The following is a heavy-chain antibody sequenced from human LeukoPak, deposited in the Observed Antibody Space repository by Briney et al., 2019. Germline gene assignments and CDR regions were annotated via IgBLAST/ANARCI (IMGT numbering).Heavy chain of an antibody. V-gene: IGHV3-30*01. CDR3: ARDYSIPPAAGSLYNWFAP. CDR2: ISNDGSNE. CDR1: GFTFSSYV. J-gene: IGHJ5*02. D-gene: IGHD6-13*01. Sequence: GGSLRLSCAASGFTFSSYVMHWVRQAPGKGLEWVAVISNDGSNEFYADSMKGRFTISRDTSKNTLYLQMNSLRTEDAAVYYCARDYSIPPAAGSLYNWFAPWGQGTLVTVSS.